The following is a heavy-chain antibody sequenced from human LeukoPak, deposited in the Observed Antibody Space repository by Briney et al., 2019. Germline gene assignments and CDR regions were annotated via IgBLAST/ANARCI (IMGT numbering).Heavy chain of an antibody. CDR1: GGSISSHY. D-gene: IGHD3-22*01. CDR3: ARDLYYDSGGDHYFDY. Sequence: SETLSLTCTVSGGSISSHYWSWIRQPPGKGLEWIGYIYYSGSTNYNPSLKSRVTISVDTPKNQFSLKLSSVTAADTAVYYCARDLYYDSGGDHYFDYWGQGTLVTVSS. CDR2: IYYSGST. V-gene: IGHV4-59*11. J-gene: IGHJ4*02.